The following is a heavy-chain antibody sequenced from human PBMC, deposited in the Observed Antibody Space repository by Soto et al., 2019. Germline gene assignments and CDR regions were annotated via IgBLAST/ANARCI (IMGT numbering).Heavy chain of an antibody. CDR3: ARDIVLGLRYYDILTGPYYGMDV. V-gene: IGHV1-18*01. J-gene: IGHJ6*02. D-gene: IGHD3-9*01. CDR2: ISAYNGNT. CDR1: GYTFTSYG. Sequence: VSVKVSCKASGYTFTSYGISWLRQAPGQGLERMGWISAYNGNTNYAQKLQGRVTMTTDTSTSTAYMELRSLRPDDTAVYYCARDIVLGLRYYDILTGPYYGMDVWGQGTTVTVSS.